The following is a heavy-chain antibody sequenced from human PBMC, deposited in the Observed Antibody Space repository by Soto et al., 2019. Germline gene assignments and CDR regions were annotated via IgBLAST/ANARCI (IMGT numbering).Heavy chain of an antibody. J-gene: IGHJ4*02. CDR2: MSGGGTTT. Sequence: GRSLRLSCAASGFRFSDHYMTWIRQAPGKGLEWVSKMSGGGTTTQYADSGKGRFTVSRDNAENPLYQQMNSLRAEDTAVYYCAGDPYYYGSAFWGQGTLVTVSS. CDR1: GFRFSDHY. V-gene: IGHV3-11*01. D-gene: IGHD3-10*01. CDR3: AGDPYYYGSAF.